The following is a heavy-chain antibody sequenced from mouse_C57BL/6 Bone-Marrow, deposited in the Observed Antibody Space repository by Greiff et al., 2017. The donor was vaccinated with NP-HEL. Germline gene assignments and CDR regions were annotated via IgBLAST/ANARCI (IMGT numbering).Heavy chain of an antibody. CDR2: IDPENGDT. J-gene: IGHJ3*01. V-gene: IGHV14-4*01. CDR1: GFNIKDDY. Sequence: VQLQQSGAELVRPGASVKLSCTASGFNIKDDYMHWVKQRPEQGLEWIGWIDPENGDTEYASKFQGKATITADTSSNTAYLQLSSLTSEDTAVYYCTTWGWLIWFAYWGQGTLVTVSA. D-gene: IGHD2-3*01. CDR3: TTWGWLIWFAY.